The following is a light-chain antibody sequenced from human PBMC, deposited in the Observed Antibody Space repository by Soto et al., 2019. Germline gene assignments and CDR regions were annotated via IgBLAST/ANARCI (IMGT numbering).Light chain of an antibody. J-gene: IGLJ2*01. Sequence: QPVLTQPPSASGTPGQRVTISCSGSSSNIGSNTVNWYQQLPGTAPKLLIYSNNQRPSGVPDRFSGSTSGASASLAISGLQSEDEADYYCAAWDDSLNGHVVFGGGTKVTVL. V-gene: IGLV1-44*01. CDR3: AAWDDSLNGHVV. CDR1: SSNIGSNT. CDR2: SNN.